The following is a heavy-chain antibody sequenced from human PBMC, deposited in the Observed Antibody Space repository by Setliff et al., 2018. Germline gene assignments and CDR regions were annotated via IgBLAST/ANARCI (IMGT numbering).Heavy chain of an antibody. J-gene: IGHJ6*02. CDR3: TRDQDYYGMDV. CDR1: GFTFSNYG. Sequence: GGSLRLSCAASGFTFSNYGMHWVRQAPGKGLEYVSAINNNGGSTYYADSVKGRFTISRDNTKNSLYLQMNSLRGEDTAVYHCTRDQDYYGMDVWGQGTTVTVSS. CDR2: INNNGGST. V-gene: IGHV3-64*02.